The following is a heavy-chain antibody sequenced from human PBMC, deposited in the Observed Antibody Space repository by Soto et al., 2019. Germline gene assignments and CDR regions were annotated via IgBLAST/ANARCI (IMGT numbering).Heavy chain of an antibody. J-gene: IGHJ4*02. D-gene: IGHD1-26*01. Sequence: SETLSLTCTVSGGSVTSTSYYWSWIRQPPGKGLEWIGYMHYSGSTNYNPSLKSRVAISVDTSKNQFSLKLSSVTAADTAVYYREREWEHLYFDYWGQGTLVTVSS. V-gene: IGHV4-61*01. CDR2: MHYSGST. CDR1: GGSVTSTSYY. CDR3: EREWEHLYFDY.